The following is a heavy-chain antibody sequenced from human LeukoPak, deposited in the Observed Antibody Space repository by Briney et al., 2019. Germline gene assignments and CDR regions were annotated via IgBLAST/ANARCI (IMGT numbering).Heavy chain of an antibody. CDR3: ARGGPNVEMATIRYYYYYMDV. Sequence: SETLSLTCTVSGGSISSSSYYWSWIRQPPGKGLEWIGEINHSGSTNYNPSLKSRVTISVDTSKNQFSLKLSSVTAADTAVYYCARGGPNVEMATIRYYYYYMDVWGKGTTVTVSS. CDR2: INHSGST. CDR1: GGSISSSSYY. D-gene: IGHD5-24*01. V-gene: IGHV4-39*07. J-gene: IGHJ6*03.